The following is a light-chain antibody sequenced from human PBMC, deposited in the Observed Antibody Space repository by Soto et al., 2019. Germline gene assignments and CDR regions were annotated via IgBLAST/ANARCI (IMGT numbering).Light chain of an antibody. J-gene: IGKJ5*01. V-gene: IGKV3-15*01. CDR1: QSVSSN. CDR3: QQYNNWPIT. Sequence: EIVMTQSPATLSVSPGERATLSCRASQSVSSNLAWYQQKPGQAPRLLIYGASTRATGIPARFSGSGSGTQFTLTFTILQSEDFAVYYCQQYNNWPITFGHGTRLQMK. CDR2: GAS.